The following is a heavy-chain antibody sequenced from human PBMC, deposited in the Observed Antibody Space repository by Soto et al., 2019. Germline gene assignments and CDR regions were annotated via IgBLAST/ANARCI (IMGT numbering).Heavy chain of an antibody. CDR2: ISYDGSNK. Sequence: PGGSLRLSCAASGFTFSSYAMHWVRQAPGKGLEWVAVISYDGSNKYYADSVKGRFTISRGNSKNTLYLQMNSLRAEDTAVYYCARDWVRRVLVPAFGWFDPWGQGTLVTVSS. J-gene: IGHJ5*02. CDR3: ARDWVRRVLVPAFGWFDP. CDR1: GFTFSSYA. D-gene: IGHD2-2*01. V-gene: IGHV3-30-3*01.